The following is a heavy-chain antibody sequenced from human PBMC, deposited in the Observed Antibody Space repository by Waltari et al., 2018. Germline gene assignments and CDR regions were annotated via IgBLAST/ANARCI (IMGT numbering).Heavy chain of an antibody. Sequence: QVQLQESGPGLVKPSETLSLTCVVSGYSISSDSYWGWVRQPPGKGLEWIGTIYHSGSTYYNPALKSRVTILVDTSKNQFSLKLSSVTAADTAVYYCARDRRWDGSGIWAFDIWGQGTMVTVSS. V-gene: IGHV4-38-2*02. CDR3: ARDRRWDGSGIWAFDI. J-gene: IGHJ3*02. CDR2: IYHSGST. D-gene: IGHD3-10*01. CDR1: GYSISSDSY.